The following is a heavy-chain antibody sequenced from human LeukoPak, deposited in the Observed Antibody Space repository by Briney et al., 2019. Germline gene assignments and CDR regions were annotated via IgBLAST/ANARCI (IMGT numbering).Heavy chain of an antibody. V-gene: IGHV3-30*02. J-gene: IGHJ4*02. CDR3: GWDGSGSYTVDY. D-gene: IGHD3-10*01. CDR1: GFTFSSYG. Sequence: GGSLRLSCAASGFTFSSYGMHWVRQAPGKGLEWVAFIRYDGSNKYYADSVKGRLTISRDNSKNTLYLQMNSLRAEDTAVYYCGWDGSGSYTVDYWGQGTLVTVSS. CDR2: IRYDGSNK.